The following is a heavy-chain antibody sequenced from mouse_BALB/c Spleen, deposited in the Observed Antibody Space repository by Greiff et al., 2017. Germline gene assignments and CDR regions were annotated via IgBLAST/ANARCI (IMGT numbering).Heavy chain of an antibody. V-gene: IGHV3-6*02. Sequence: EVKLQESGPGLVKPSQSLSLTCSVTGYSITSGYYWNWIRQFPGNKLEWMGYISYDGSNNYNPSLKNRISITRDTSKNQFFLKLNSVTTEDTATYYCARYLLGYYAMDYWGQGTSVTVSS. CDR1: GYSITSGYY. CDR2: ISYDGSN. D-gene: IGHD1-1*01. J-gene: IGHJ4*01. CDR3: ARYLLGYYAMDY.